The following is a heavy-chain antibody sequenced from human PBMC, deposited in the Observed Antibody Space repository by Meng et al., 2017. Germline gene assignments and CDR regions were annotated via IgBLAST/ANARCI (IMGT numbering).Heavy chain of an antibody. D-gene: IGHD1-7*01. V-gene: IGHV1-18*01. CDR2: ISAYNGHQ. CDR1: GYTFTSYG. CDR3: VRELELYNLFDP. Sequence: QVQLVQSGTEAKKTGASVKVSCKASGYTFTSYGSTWVRQAPGDGLEWMGWISAYNGHQDYAQRVQGRLTMTTDTSTSTAYMELRSLRSDDTAMYYCVRELELYNLFDPWGQGTLVTVSS. J-gene: IGHJ5*02.